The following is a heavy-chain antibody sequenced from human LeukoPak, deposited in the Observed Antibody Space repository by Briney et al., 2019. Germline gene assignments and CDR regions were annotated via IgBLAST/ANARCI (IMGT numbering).Heavy chain of an antibody. Sequence: PGGPLRLSCAASGFTFSDHFMTWIRQAPGKGLEWVSYISSGGSTIYYATSVKGRFTISRDNAENSLYLQMNSLRAEDTAVYYCAKGSYASGWYQTFDYWGQGILVTVSS. D-gene: IGHD6-19*01. J-gene: IGHJ4*02. V-gene: IGHV3-11*04. CDR2: ISSGGSTI. CDR1: GFTFSDHF. CDR3: AKGSYASGWYQTFDY.